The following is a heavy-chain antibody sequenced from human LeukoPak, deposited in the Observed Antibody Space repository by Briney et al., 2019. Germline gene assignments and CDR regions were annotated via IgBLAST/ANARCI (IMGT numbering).Heavy chain of an antibody. J-gene: IGHJ6*02. Sequence: GESLKISCKGSGYRFTDYSIGWVRQMPGKGLEWMGIIYPGDSDTRYSPSFQGQVTNSADKSINTAHLQWSSLKASDTAIYYCARGAAGTTPDYYYFGLDVWGQGTTVKVSS. V-gene: IGHV5-51*01. CDR1: GYRFTDYS. CDR3: ARGAAGTTPDYYYFGLDV. CDR2: IYPGDSDT. D-gene: IGHD1-7*01.